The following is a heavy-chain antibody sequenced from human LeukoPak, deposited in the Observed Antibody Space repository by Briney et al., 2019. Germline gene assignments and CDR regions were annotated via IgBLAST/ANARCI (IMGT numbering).Heavy chain of an antibody. Sequence: GGSLRLSCAASGFTFSYYDMNWVRQAQGRGLEWVSATSGSGDSTYYADSVKGRSTISRDNSKNTLFLQMNSLRAEDTAAYYCAKRVSAGLPPSLDFWGQGTLVTVSS. D-gene: IGHD6-19*01. CDR2: TSGSGDST. CDR3: AKRVSAGLPPSLDF. CDR1: GFTFSYYD. V-gene: IGHV3-23*01. J-gene: IGHJ4*02.